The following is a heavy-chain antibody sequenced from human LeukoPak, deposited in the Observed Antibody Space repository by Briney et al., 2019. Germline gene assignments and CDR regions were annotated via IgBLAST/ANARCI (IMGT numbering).Heavy chain of an antibody. D-gene: IGHD6-13*01. Sequence: ASVKVSGKASGYTSTGYYMHWVRQAPGQGLEWMGWINPNSGGTNYAQKFQGRVNMTRDTSISTAYMELRRLRSDDTAVYYCARCSAYSSSEFDYWGQGTLVTVSS. J-gene: IGHJ4*02. CDR1: GYTSTGYY. CDR3: ARCSAYSSSEFDY. V-gene: IGHV1-2*02. CDR2: INPNSGGT.